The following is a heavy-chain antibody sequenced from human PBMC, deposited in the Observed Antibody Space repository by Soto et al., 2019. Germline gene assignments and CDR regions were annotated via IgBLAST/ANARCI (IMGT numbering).Heavy chain of an antibody. J-gene: IGHJ5*02. CDR1: GFTFSSYG. D-gene: IGHD3-10*01. CDR2: IWDDGSNK. CDR3: ARDRHNYYGSGSYYSRWGFDP. Sequence: QVQLVESGGGVVQPGRSLRLSCAASGFTFSSYGMHWVRQAPGKGLEWVAVIWDDGSNKYYADSVKGRFTISRDNSKNKLYLQMNSLRAEDTAVYYCARDRHNYYGSGSYYSRWGFDPWGQGTLVTVSS. V-gene: IGHV3-33*01.